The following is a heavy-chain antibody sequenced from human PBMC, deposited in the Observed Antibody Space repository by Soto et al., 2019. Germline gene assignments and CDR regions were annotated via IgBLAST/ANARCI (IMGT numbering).Heavy chain of an antibody. D-gene: IGHD1-26*01. Sequence: KASETLSLTCTVSGGSISSGGYYWSWIRQHPGKGLEWIGNIFYNGRTYYNPSLRSRVTVSVDTSKNQFSLKLDSVTAADTAVYYCARRPKSGSFHYYGVDVWGRGTTVTVSS. J-gene: IGHJ6*02. CDR3: ARRPKSGSFHYYGVDV. CDR2: IFYNGRT. V-gene: IGHV4-39*01. CDR1: GGSISSGGYY.